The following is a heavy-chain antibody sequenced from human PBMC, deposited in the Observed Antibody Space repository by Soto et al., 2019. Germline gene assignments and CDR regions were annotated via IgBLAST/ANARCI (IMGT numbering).Heavy chain of an antibody. J-gene: IGHJ6*02. Sequence: QVQLVQSGAEVKKPGSSVKVSCKASGGTFSSYAISWVRQAPGQGLEWMGGIIPIFGTANYAQKFQDRVTITAEESTSTAYMELSSLRYKATAVYYSARSNITMVRRADSTMEGWGQGPTVNVSS. V-gene: IGHV1-69*01. CDR1: GGTFSSYA. CDR2: IIPIFGTA. CDR3: ARSNITMVRRADSTMEG. D-gene: IGHD3-10*01.